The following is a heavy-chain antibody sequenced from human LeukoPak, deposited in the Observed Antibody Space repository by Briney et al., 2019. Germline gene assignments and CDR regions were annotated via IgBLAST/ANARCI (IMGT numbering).Heavy chain of an antibody. CDR3: ARAHYYDSNDYSGGDY. V-gene: IGHV3-64*01. J-gene: IGHJ4*02. CDR2: ISSNGGST. CDR1: GFTFSSYA. Sequence: GGSLRLSCAASGFTFSSYAMHWVRQAPGKGLEYVSAISSNGGSTYYANSVKGRFTISRDDSKNTLYLQMNSLRAEDTAVYYCARAHYYDSNDYSGGDYWGQGTLVTVSS. D-gene: IGHD3-22*01.